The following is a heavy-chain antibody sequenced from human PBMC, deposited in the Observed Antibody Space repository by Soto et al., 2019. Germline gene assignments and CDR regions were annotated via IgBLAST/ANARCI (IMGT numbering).Heavy chain of an antibody. CDR2: INHSGST. CDR1: GGSFSGYY. J-gene: IGHJ4*02. CDR3: ARARPEMATIAKGTRGFDY. Sequence: QVQLQQWGAGLLKPSETLSLTCAVYGGSFSGYYWSWIRQPPGKGLEWIGEINHSGSTNYNPSLKGRVTISVDTSKNQFSLKLSPVRGADTAVDYCARARPEMATIAKGTRGFDYGGQGPLVTVSS. V-gene: IGHV4-34*01. D-gene: IGHD5-12*01.